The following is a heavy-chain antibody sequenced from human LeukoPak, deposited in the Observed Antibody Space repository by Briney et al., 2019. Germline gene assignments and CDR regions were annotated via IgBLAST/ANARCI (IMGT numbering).Heavy chain of an antibody. CDR2: IKQDGSEK. V-gene: IGHV3-7*01. Sequence: GGSLRLSCAASGFTFSSYWMSWVRQAPGKGLEWVANIKQDGSEKYYVDSVKGRFTISRDNAKNSLYLQMNSLRAEDTAVYYCARAETTGMIVPPEDYWGQGTLVTVSS. J-gene: IGHJ4*02. CDR1: GFTFSSYW. CDR3: ARAETTGMIVPPEDY. D-gene: IGHD3-22*01.